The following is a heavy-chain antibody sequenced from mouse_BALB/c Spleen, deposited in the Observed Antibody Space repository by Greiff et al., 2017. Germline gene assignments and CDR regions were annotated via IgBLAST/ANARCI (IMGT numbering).Heavy chain of an antibody. Sequence: EVMLVESGGGLVKPGGSLKLSCAASGFTFSSYAMSWVRQTPEKRLEWVASISSGGSTYYPDSVKGRFTISRDNARNILYLQMSSLRSEDTAMYYGARGLYYGSSYWYFDVWGAGTTVTVSS. CDR1: GFTFSSYA. V-gene: IGHV5-6-5*01. D-gene: IGHD1-1*01. J-gene: IGHJ1*01. CDR3: ARGLYYGSSYWYFDV. CDR2: ISSGGST.